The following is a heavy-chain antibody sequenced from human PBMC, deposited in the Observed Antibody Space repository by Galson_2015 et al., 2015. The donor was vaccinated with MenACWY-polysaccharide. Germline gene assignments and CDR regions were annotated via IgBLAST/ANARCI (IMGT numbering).Heavy chain of an antibody. CDR2: ISYDGTNK. CDR3: ARDYCDSTTGYGMDG. D-gene: IGHD2/OR15-2a*01. V-gene: IGHV3-30-3*01. CDR1: GFTFSSYA. J-gene: IGHJ6*02. Sequence: SLRLSCAASGFTFSSYAMHWVRQAPGKGLEWVAVISYDGTNKYYADSVKGRFTISRDNSENTQYLQMNSLGAEDTAVYYCARDYCDSTTGYGMDGGGQGTTVT.